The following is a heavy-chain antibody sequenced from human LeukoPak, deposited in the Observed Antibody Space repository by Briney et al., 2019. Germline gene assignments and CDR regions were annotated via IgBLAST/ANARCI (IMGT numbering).Heavy chain of an antibody. Sequence: SETLSLTCTVSGGSISSGSHYYQWIRQHPGKGLEWIGYIYYTGITSYNPSLKSRVTMSVDTSMNQVSLKVTSLTAADTAVYYCAASSGXTLGRXWXQGXXVTVSS. CDR2: IYYTGIT. CDR3: AASSGXTLGRX. J-gene: IGHJ1*01. D-gene: IGHD3-16*01. V-gene: IGHV4-31*03. CDR1: GGSISSGSHY.